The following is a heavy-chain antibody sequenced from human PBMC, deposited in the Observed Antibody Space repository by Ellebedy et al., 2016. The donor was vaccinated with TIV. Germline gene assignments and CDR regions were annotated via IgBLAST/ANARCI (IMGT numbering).Heavy chain of an antibody. CDR3: ARLELISLFDS. V-gene: IGHV4-39*01. Sequence: SETLSLXXTVSGGSISNDTYYWGWVRQPPGKGLEWLATLYYSGSTYYNPSLKTRLTISIHTSKTQFSLQMSSVTAADTAIYYCARLELISLFDSWGQGTLVTVSS. D-gene: IGHD3-16*01. CDR1: GGSISNDTYY. CDR2: LYYSGST. J-gene: IGHJ4*02.